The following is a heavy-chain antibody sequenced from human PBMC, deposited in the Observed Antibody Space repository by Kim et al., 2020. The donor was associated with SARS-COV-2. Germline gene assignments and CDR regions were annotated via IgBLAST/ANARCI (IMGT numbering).Heavy chain of an antibody. CDR3: ARVGVTTVTTSRGPPARGIDY. CDR1: GFTVSSNY. D-gene: IGHD4-17*01. V-gene: IGHV3-53*04. CDR2: IYSGGSK. Sequence: GGSLRLSCAASGFTVSSNYMSWVRQAPGKGLEWVSVIYSGGSKYYADSVKGRFTISRHNSKNTLYLQMNSLRAEDTAVYYCARVGVTTVTTSRGPPARGIDYWGQGTLVTVSS. J-gene: IGHJ4*02.